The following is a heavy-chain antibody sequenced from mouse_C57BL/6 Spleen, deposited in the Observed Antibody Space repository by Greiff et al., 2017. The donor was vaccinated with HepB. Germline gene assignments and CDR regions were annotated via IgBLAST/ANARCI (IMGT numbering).Heavy chain of an antibody. V-gene: IGHV5-16*01. J-gene: IGHJ3*01. CDR3: ASHYYGSFAY. D-gene: IGHD1-1*01. CDR2: INYDGSST. CDR1: GFTFSDYY. Sequence: EVMLVESEGGLVQPGSSMKLSCTASGFTFSDYYMAWVRQVPEKGLEWVANINYDGSSTYYLDSLKSRFIISRDNAKNILYLQMSSLKSEDTATYYCASHYYGSFAYWGQGTLVTVSA.